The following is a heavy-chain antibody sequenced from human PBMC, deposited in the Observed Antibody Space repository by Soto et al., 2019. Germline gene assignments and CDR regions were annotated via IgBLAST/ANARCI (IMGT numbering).Heavy chain of an antibody. CDR3: ARRDMYYYDSSGIDY. J-gene: IGHJ4*02. Sequence: SETMSLTCTVSGGSISSYYWSWIRQPPGKGLEWIGEINHSGSTNYNPSLKSRVTISVDTSKNQFSLKLSSVTAADTAVYYCARRDMYYYDSSGIDYWGQGTLVTVSS. D-gene: IGHD3-22*01. CDR2: INHSGST. V-gene: IGHV4-59*12. CDR1: GGSISSYY.